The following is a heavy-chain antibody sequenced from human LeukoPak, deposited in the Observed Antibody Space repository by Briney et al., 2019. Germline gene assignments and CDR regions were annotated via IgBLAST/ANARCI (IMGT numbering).Heavy chain of an antibody. CDR2: INPNSGGT. V-gene: IGHV1-2*02. D-gene: IGHD3-22*01. J-gene: IGHJ4*02. Sequence: ASVKVSCKASGYTFTGYYMHWVRQAPGQGLEWMGWINPNSGGTNYAQKFQGRVTMTRDTSISTAYMELSRLRSGDTAVYYCASVRAYYYDSSGHTFDYWGQGTLVTVSS. CDR3: ASVRAYYYDSSGHTFDY. CDR1: GYTFTGYY.